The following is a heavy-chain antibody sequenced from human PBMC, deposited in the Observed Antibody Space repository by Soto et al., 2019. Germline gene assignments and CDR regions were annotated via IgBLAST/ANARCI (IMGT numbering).Heavy chain of an antibody. D-gene: IGHD3-10*01. Sequence: PSETLSLTCAVSGYSISSGYYWGWIRQPPGKGLEWFVSIYHSGSTYYNPSLKSRVTISVDTSKNQFSLKLSSVTAADTAVYYCARASYYGSGSYERIDYWGQGTLVTVSS. CDR2: IYHSGST. CDR3: ARASYYGSGSYERIDY. V-gene: IGHV4-38-2*01. J-gene: IGHJ4*02. CDR1: GYSISSGYY.